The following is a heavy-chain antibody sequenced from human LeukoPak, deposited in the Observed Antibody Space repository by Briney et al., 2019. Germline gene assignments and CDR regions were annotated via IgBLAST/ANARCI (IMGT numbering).Heavy chain of an antibody. D-gene: IGHD2-2*02. CDR2: ITTSDGNT. V-gene: IGHV3-23*01. J-gene: IGHJ4*02. Sequence: GGSLRLSCAASGFTLSSYTMSWVRQAPGKGLEWVSTITTSDGNTYYADSVKGRFTVSRDNSKNTLYLQMNSLRAEDTAVYSCARGYCTSSSCYTDYWGQGSLVTVSS. CDR3: ARGYCTSSSCYTDY. CDR1: GFTLSSYT.